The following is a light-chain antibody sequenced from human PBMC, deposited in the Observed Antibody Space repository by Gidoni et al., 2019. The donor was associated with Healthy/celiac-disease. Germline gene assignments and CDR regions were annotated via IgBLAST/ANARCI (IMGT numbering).Light chain of an antibody. CDR2: DAS. Sequence: IQMTPSPSSLSASVGDRVTITCQASQDISNYLNWYQQKPGKAPKLLIYDASNLETGVPSRFSGRGSGTDFTFTISSLQPEDIATYYCQQYDNLPLTFGGGTKVEIK. CDR3: QQYDNLPLT. V-gene: IGKV1-33*01. J-gene: IGKJ4*01. CDR1: QDISNY.